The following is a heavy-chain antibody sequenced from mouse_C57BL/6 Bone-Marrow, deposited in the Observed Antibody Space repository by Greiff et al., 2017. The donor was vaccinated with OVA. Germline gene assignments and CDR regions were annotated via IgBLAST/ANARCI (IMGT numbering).Heavy chain of an antibody. CDR1: SYTFTSYW. V-gene: IGHV1-64*01. Sequence: QVQLQQPGAELVKPGALVKLSCKASSYTFTSYWMHWVKQRPGQGLEWIGMIHPNSGSTNYNEKFKSKATLTVDKSSSTAYMQLSSLTSEDSAVYYCASPQLAGAYWGQGTLVTVSA. D-gene: IGHD4-1*02. J-gene: IGHJ3*01. CDR2: IHPNSGST. CDR3: ASPQLAGAY.